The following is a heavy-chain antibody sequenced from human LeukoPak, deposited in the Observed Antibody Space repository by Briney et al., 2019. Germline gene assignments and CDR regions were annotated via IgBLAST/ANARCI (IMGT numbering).Heavy chain of an antibody. Sequence: GGSLRLSCAASGFTFSNCWMSWVRQAPGKGLEWVANIKQDGSEKYYVDSVKGRFTISRDNAKNSLYLQMNSLRAEDTAVYYCATGLGYDSSGYDPGAFDIWGQGTMVTVSS. J-gene: IGHJ3*02. V-gene: IGHV3-7*01. CDR1: GFTFSNCW. D-gene: IGHD3-22*01. CDR2: IKQDGSEK. CDR3: ATGLGYDSSGYDPGAFDI.